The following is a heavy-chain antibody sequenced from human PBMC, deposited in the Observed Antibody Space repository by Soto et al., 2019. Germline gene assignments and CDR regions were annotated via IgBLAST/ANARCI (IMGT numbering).Heavy chain of an antibody. CDR2: ISYSGST. CDR1: GDSISSGNYY. V-gene: IGHV4-61*01. J-gene: IGHJ4*02. CDR3: ATSYGNAWYTY. D-gene: IGHD6-13*01. Sequence: SETLSLTCSVSGDSISSGNYYWSWIRQPPGKGLEWIGYISYSGSTHYNPSPKGRLTIALDRSKNQFTLQLTSVTAADTAVYYCATSYGNAWYTYWGQGTQVTVSS.